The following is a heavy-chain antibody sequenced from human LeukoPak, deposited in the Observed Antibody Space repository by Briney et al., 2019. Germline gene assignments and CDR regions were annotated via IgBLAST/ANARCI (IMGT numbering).Heavy chain of an antibody. D-gene: IGHD6-13*01. CDR2: TNPISGYT. Sequence: ASVKVSCKASGYIFTDYDINLVRQASGQGLEWMGWTNPISGYTGSAQKFQGRVTMTRDTSISTAYLELSSLRSDDTAVYYCARGNRLYSSSWSSLPFDIWGQGTMVTVSS. CDR1: GYIFTDYD. CDR3: ARGNRLYSSSWSSLPFDI. J-gene: IGHJ3*02. V-gene: IGHV1-8*01.